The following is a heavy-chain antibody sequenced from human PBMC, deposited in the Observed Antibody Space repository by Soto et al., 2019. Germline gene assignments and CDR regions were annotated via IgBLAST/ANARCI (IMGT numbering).Heavy chain of an antibody. Sequence: GGSLRLSCVASGFTFSVYSMNWVRQAPGKGLEWFSYITSDTKTIKYADSVKGRFTISRDNAKNSVYLQMNSLRDEDTAVYYCARSVEGHFDYWGQGTGVTVSS. CDR1: GFTFSVYS. CDR3: ARSVEGHFDY. CDR2: ITSDTKTI. V-gene: IGHV3-48*02. D-gene: IGHD6-19*01. J-gene: IGHJ4*02.